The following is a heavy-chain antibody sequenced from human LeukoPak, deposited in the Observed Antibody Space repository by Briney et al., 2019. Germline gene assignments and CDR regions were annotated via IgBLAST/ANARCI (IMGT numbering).Heavy chain of an antibody. CDR1: GFTFSSYG. Sequence: GGSLRLSCAASGFTFSSYGMHWVRQAPGKGLEGVAFIRYDGSNKYYADSVKGRFTISRDNSKNTLYLQMNSLIAEDTAVYYCAKLNGVVILDMDVWGKGTTVTVSS. CDR3: AKLNGVVILDMDV. CDR2: IRYDGSNK. J-gene: IGHJ6*03. D-gene: IGHD3-3*01. V-gene: IGHV3-30*02.